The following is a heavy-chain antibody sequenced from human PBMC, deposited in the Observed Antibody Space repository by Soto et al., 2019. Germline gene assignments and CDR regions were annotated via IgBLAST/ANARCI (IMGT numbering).Heavy chain of an antibody. V-gene: IGHV4-38-2*01. J-gene: IGHJ4*02. CDR3: VRVAGSASWYETDS. CDR2: TYYGANS. D-gene: IGHD6-13*01. Sequence: SEPMSLTCAVSGYSISSGYYWGWIRQPPGKGLEWLGTTYYGANSYYNPSLRSRITILLDASTNQLSLKLSSVTAADTAVYFCVRVAGSASWYETDSWGQGILVTVSS. CDR1: GYSISSGYY.